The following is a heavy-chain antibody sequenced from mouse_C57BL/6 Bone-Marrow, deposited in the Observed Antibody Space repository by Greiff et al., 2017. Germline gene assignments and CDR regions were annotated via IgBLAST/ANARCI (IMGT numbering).Heavy chain of an antibody. Sequence: VKLQQPGAELVKPGASVKLSCKASGYTFTSYWMHWVKQRPGRGLEWIGRIDPNSGGTKYNEKFKSKATLTVDKPSSTAYMQLSSLTSEDSAVYYCARGEFITTVVARAYWGQGTTLTVSS. V-gene: IGHV1-72*01. J-gene: IGHJ2*01. CDR3: ARGEFITTVVARAY. CDR1: GYTFTSYW. CDR2: IDPNSGGT. D-gene: IGHD1-1*01.